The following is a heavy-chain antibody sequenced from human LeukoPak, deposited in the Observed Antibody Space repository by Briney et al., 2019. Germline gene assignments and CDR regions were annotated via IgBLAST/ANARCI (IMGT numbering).Heavy chain of an antibody. V-gene: IGHV3-33*01. CDR3: ARSTYFGDY. D-gene: IGHD2/OR15-2a*01. CDR1: GFIFSSYG. J-gene: IGHJ4*02. Sequence: SGGSLRLSCAASGFIFSSYGMHWVRQAPGKGLEWVAVIWFDGSNKYYADSVKGRFTISRDNSKNMLYLQMNSLRAEDTAVFYCARSTYFGDYWGQGILVIVSS. CDR2: IWFDGSNK.